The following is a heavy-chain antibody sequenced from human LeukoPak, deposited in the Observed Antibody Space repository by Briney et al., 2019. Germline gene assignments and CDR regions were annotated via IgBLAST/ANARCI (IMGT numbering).Heavy chain of an antibody. CDR1: GFTFSSYA. V-gene: IGHV3-30*04. CDR2: ISYDGSNK. J-gene: IGHJ4*02. D-gene: IGHD3-10*01. Sequence: PGGSLRLSCAASGFTFSSYAIHWVRQAPGKGLEWVAVISYDGSNKYYADSVKGRFTISRDNSKNTLYLRMNSLRAEDTAVYYCAREGKTVRGTFSDYWGQGTLVTVSS. CDR3: AREGKTVRGTFSDY.